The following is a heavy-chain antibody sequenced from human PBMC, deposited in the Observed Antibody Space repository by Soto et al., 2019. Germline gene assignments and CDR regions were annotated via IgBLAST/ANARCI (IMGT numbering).Heavy chain of an antibody. V-gene: IGHV3-33*01. CDR2: IWYDGSNK. CDR1: GFTFSSYG. D-gene: IGHD4-17*01. J-gene: IGHJ5*02. Sequence: QVQLVESGGGVVQPGRSLRLSCAASGFTFSSYGMHWVRQAPGKGLEWVAVIWYDGSNKYYADSVKGRFTISRDNSKNTLYLQMNSLRAEDTAVYYCAIDYYGDYVGWFDPWGQGTLVTVSS. CDR3: AIDYYGDYVGWFDP.